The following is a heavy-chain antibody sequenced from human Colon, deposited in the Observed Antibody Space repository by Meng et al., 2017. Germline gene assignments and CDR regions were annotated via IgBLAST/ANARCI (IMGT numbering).Heavy chain of an antibody. J-gene: IGHJ4*02. CDR3: ARSVRLGVAGKSGAY. V-gene: IGHV4-34*01. CDR1: GGSFSGYS. D-gene: IGHD6-19*01. CDR2: INHTGNT. Sequence: PAEALSLSCAFYGGSFSGYSWSWIRQPPGKGLEVIGEINHTGNTSYNPSLKSRLTISVDTSKNQFSLNLSSVTAADTALYYCARSVRLGVAGKSGAYWGQGTLVTVSS.